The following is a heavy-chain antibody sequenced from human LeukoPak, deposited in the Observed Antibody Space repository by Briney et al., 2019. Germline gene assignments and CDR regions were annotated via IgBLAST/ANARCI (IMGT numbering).Heavy chain of an antibody. J-gene: IGHJ1*01. V-gene: IGHV3-7*01. CDR2: IKQDGSEK. CDR1: GLTFSSYW. Sequence: GGSLRLSCAASGLTFSSYWMSWVRQAPGKGLEWVANIKQDGSEKYYVDSVKGRFTISRDNAKNSLYLQMNSLRAEDTAVYYCASFHDYGDYAPNEYFQHWGQGTLVTVSS. CDR3: ASFHDYGDYAPNEYFQH. D-gene: IGHD4-17*01.